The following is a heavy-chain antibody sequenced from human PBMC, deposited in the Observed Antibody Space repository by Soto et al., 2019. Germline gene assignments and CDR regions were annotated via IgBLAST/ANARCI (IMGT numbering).Heavy chain of an antibody. J-gene: IGHJ4*02. D-gene: IGHD4-17*01. CDR2: INPNSGGT. V-gene: IGHV1-2*04. CDR3: ARDWGDYGDYYFDY. CDR1: GYTFTSYG. Sequence: ASVKVSCKASGYTFTSYGISWVRQAPGQGLEWMGWINPNSGGTNYAQKFQGWVTMTRDTSISTAYMELSRLRSDDTAVYYCARDWGDYGDYYFDYWGQGTLVTVSS.